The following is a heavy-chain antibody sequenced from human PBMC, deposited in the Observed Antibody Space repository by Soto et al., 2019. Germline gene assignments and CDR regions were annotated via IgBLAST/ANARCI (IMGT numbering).Heavy chain of an antibody. J-gene: IGHJ3*01. D-gene: IGHD2-2*01. CDR2: IRGGGDRT. CDR1: GFTFSSYA. Sequence: PGGSLRLSCEASGFTFSSYAMSWVRQAPGKGLEWVAAIRGGGDRTYYGESVRGRFTIPRDNSKNTLDLQMDSLRVEDTAVYFCAKPKYSSSWDDAFNVWGPGTKVTVSS. CDR3: AKPKYSSSWDDAFNV. V-gene: IGHV3-23*01.